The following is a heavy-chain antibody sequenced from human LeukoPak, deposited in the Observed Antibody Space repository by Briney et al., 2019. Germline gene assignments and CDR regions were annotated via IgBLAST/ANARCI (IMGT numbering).Heavy chain of an antibody. V-gene: IGHV1-8*01. Sequence: ASVKVSCKASGYTFTSYDINWVRQATGQGLEWMGWMNPNSGNTGYAQKFQGRVTMTRNTSISTAYMELSSLRSEDTAVYYCARDKKDVLLWFGELLPYYYMDVWGKGTTVTISS. D-gene: IGHD3-10*01. CDR2: MNPNSGNT. CDR1: GYTFTSYD. J-gene: IGHJ6*03. CDR3: ARDKKDVLLWFGELLPYYYMDV.